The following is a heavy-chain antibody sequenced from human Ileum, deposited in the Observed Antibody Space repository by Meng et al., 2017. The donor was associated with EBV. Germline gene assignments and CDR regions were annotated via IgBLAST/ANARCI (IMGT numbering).Heavy chain of an antibody. CDR1: GFSFDTFD. D-gene: IGHD2/OR15-2a*01. Sequence: QGHLVESRGGVVQPWRSLRVSCEASGFSFDTFDVHWARQAPGKGLEWVAVISYDENIKFYADSVKGRFTISRDNSKNTLYLQLNSLRPDDTAFYYCTNLSFWGQGTLVTVSS. V-gene: IGHV3-30*18. CDR2: ISYDENIK. CDR3: TNLSF. J-gene: IGHJ4*02.